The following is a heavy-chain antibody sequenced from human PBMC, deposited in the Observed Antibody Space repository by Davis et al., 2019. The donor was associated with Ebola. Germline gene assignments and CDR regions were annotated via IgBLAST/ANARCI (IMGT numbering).Heavy chain of an antibody. Sequence: SETLSPTCTVPGGSISSSSYYWGWIRQPPGKGLAWIGSIYYSGSTYYNPSLKSRVTISVDTSKNQFSLKLSSVTAADTAVYYCAGLPYYYYGMDVWGQGTTVTVSS. V-gene: IGHV4-39*01. CDR2: IYYSGST. J-gene: IGHJ6*02. CDR3: AGLPYYYYGMDV. CDR1: GGSISSSSYY.